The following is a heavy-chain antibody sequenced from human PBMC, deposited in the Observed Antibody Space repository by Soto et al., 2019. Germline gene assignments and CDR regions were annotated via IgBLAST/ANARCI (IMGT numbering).Heavy chain of an antibody. D-gene: IGHD1-1*01. CDR3: ARDFLGGAHPFYNNMDV. J-gene: IGHJ6*02. CDR1: GLTFDDHA. V-gene: IGHV3-9*01. Sequence: EVQLVESGGGLVQPGRSLRLSCAASGLTFDDHAMHWVRLVPGKGLEWLSAISWNSANIGYADSVKGRFTISRDNAKSSLYLQMNSLRPEDTALYYCARDFLGGAHPFYNNMDVWGLGTTVTVSS. CDR2: ISWNSANI.